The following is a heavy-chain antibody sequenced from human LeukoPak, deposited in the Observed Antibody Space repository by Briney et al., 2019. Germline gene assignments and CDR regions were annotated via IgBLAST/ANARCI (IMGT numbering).Heavy chain of an antibody. J-gene: IGHJ4*02. Sequence: SQTLSLTCAVSGGSISSGGYSWSWLRQPPGKGLEWIGYIYHSGSTYYNPSLKSRVTISVDRSKNQFSLKLSSVTAADTAVYYCARGYSYGYMDWYYFDYWGQGTLVTVSS. V-gene: IGHV4-30-2*01. CDR2: IYHSGST. CDR3: ARGYSYGYMDWYYFDY. CDR1: GGSISSGGYS. D-gene: IGHD5-18*01.